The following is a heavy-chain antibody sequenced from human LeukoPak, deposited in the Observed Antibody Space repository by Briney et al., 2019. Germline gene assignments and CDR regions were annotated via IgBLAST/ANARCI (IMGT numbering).Heavy chain of an antibody. V-gene: IGHV3-23*01. CDR2: IGGSGGGT. Sequence: PGGSLRLSCEASGFKFSDYSMSWVRQVPGKGLEWVAGIGGSGGGTYYGDSVKGRFTVSRDNSKNTLFLHMNSLRAEDTAVYYCARDPYDFWSGYSTDYFDYWGQGTLVTVSS. CDR1: GFKFSDYS. CDR3: ARDPYDFWSGYSTDYFDY. J-gene: IGHJ4*02. D-gene: IGHD3-3*01.